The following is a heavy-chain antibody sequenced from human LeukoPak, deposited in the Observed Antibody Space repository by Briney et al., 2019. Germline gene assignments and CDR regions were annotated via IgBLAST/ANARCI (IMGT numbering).Heavy chain of an antibody. Sequence: PGGSLRLSCAASGFTFSNAWMSWVRQAPGKGLEWVGRIKSKTDGGTTDYAAPVKGRFAISRDDSKNTLYLQMNSLKTEDTAVYYCTTRYDISGYYGWAEEAYFDYWGQGTLVTVSS. CDR2: IKSKTDGGTT. D-gene: IGHD3-22*01. J-gene: IGHJ4*02. V-gene: IGHV3-15*01. CDR3: TTRYDISGYYGWAEEAYFDY. CDR1: GFTFSNAW.